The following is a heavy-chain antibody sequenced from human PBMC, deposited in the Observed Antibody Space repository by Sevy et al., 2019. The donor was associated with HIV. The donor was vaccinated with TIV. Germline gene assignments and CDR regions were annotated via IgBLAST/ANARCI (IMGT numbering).Heavy chain of an antibody. Sequence: GESLKISCAASGFTFSDYYMSWIRQAPGKGLEWVSYISSSGSTIYYADSVKGRFTISRDNAKNSLYLQMNSLRAEDTAVYYCARPQWLAQGDYWGQGTLVTVSS. CDR1: GFTFSDYY. CDR2: ISSSGSTI. J-gene: IGHJ4*02. V-gene: IGHV3-11*04. CDR3: ARPQWLAQGDY. D-gene: IGHD6-19*01.